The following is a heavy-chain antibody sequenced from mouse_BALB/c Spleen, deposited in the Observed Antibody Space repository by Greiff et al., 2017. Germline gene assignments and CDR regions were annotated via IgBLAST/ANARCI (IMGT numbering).Heavy chain of an antibody. V-gene: IGHV5-6-5*01. CDR3: ARGLYYYGSGYFDY. J-gene: IGHJ2*01. CDR2: ISSGGST. D-gene: IGHD1-1*01. CDR1: GFTFSSYA. Sequence: DVKLVESGGGLVKPGGSLKLSCAASGFTFSSYAMSWVRQTPEKRLEWVASISSGGSTYYPDSVKGRFTISRDNARNILYLQMSSLRSEDTAMYYCARGLYYYGSGYFDYWGQGTTLTVSS.